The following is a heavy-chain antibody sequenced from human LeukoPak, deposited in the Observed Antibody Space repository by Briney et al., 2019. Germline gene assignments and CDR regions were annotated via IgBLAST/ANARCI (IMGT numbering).Heavy chain of an antibody. D-gene: IGHD3-3*01. CDR2: ISSSSSTI. J-gene: IGHJ4*02. CDR1: GFTFGSYS. V-gene: IGHV3-48*01. Sequence: GGSLRLSCAASGFTFGSYSMNWVRQAPGKGLEWVSYISSSSSTIYYADSVKGRFTISRDNAKNSLYLQMNSLRAEDTAVYYCARDGYDFWSGYHFDYWGQGTLVTVSS. CDR3: ARDGYDFWSGYHFDY.